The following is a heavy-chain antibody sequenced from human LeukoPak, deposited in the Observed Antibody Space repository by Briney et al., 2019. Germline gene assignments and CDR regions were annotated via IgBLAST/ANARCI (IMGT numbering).Heavy chain of an antibody. J-gene: IGHJ4*02. Sequence: GGSLRLSCAASGFAFRSYTMSWVRQAPGKGLEWVSAISGSGGSTYYADSVKGRFTISRDNSKNTLYLQMNSLRAEDTAVYYCAKVPNYYGQFDYWGQGTLVTVSS. CDR1: GFAFRSYT. CDR3: AKVPNYYGQFDY. CDR2: ISGSGGST. V-gene: IGHV3-23*01. D-gene: IGHD3-10*01.